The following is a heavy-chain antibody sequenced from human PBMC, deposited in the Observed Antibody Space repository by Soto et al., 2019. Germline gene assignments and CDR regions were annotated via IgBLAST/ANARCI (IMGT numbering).Heavy chain of an antibody. D-gene: IGHD3-22*01. J-gene: IGHJ4*02. Sequence: PVGSLRLSCAASGFTVSSNYMSWVRQAPGKGLEWVSVIYSGGSTYYADSVKGRFTISRDNSKNTLYLQMNSLRAEDTAVCYCAREYYYDSSGYYLFDYWGQGTLVTVSS. CDR3: AREYYYDSSGYYLFDY. CDR2: IYSGGST. CDR1: GFTVSSNY. V-gene: IGHV3-53*01.